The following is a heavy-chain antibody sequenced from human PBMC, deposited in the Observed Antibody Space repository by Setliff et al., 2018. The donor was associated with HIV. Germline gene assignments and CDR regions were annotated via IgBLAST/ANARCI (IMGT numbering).Heavy chain of an antibody. CDR3: ARHANGPYGPFGDLLYFDY. D-gene: IGHD2-21*02. CDR1: GDSFSNYY. Sequence: KTSETLSLTCTVSGDSFSNYYWSWIRQPPGKGLEWIGYIYTSGSTKYNPSLKSRVTISLDTSKNQFSLKLTSVTAADTAVYYCARHANGPYGPFGDLLYFDYWGLGTLVTVSS. J-gene: IGHJ4*02. CDR2: IYTSGST. V-gene: IGHV4-4*09.